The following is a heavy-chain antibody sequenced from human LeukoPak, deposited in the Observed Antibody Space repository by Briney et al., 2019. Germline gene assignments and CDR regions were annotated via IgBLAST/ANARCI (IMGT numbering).Heavy chain of an antibody. Sequence: GGSLRLSCAASGLNFTTYDMSWIRQAPGKGLQWVARINPSGGSTHYADSVKGRFLISRDNSDNTLYLQMNSLRVEDTAIYYCASLRRRYEPFDSWGQGTRVTVSS. J-gene: IGHJ4*02. D-gene: IGHD1-14*01. CDR1: GLNFTTYD. CDR3: ASLRRRYEPFDS. CDR2: INPSGGST. V-gene: IGHV3-23*01.